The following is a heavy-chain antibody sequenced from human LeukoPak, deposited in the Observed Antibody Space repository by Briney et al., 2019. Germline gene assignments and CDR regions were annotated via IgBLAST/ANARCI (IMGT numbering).Heavy chain of an antibody. Sequence: SVKVSCKASGGTFSSYAISWVRQAPGQGLEWMGRIIPIFGTANYAQKFQGRVTITTDESTSTAYMELSGLRSEDTAVYYCASVDYYDSSGYYAYGGRWGQGTLVTVSS. V-gene: IGHV1-69*05. J-gene: IGHJ4*02. D-gene: IGHD3-22*01. CDR2: IIPIFGTA. CDR3: ASVDYYDSSGYYAYGGR. CDR1: GGTFSSYA.